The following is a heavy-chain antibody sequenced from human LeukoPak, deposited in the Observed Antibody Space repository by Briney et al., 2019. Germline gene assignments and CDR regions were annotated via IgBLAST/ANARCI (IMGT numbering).Heavy chain of an antibody. CDR3: ARDHSGDIVATVDY. D-gene: IGHD5-12*01. J-gene: IGHJ4*02. CDR2: INHSGST. Sequence: SETLSLTCAVYGGSFSGYYWSWIRQPPGKGLEWIGEINHSGSTNYNPSLKSRVTISVDTSKNQFSLKLSSVTAADTAVYYCARDHSGDIVATVDYWGQGTLVTVSS. CDR1: GGSFSGYY. V-gene: IGHV4-34*01.